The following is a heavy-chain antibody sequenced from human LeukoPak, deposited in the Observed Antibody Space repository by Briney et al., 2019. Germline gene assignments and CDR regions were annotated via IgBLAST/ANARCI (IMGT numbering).Heavy chain of an antibody. CDR1: GFTFSSYG. D-gene: IGHD3-9*01. Sequence: PGGSLRLSCAASGFTFSSYGMHWVRQAPGKGLEWVAVISYDGSNKYYADSVKGRFTISRDNSKNTLYLQMNSLRAEDTAVYYCAKGRRYNILTGYYVSEVDPWGQGILVTASS. V-gene: IGHV3-30*18. CDR3: AKGRRYNILTGYYVSEVDP. J-gene: IGHJ5*02. CDR2: ISYDGSNK.